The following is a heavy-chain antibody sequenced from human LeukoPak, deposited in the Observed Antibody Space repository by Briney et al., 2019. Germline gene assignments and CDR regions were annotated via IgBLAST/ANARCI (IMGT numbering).Heavy chain of an antibody. CDR2: IYHSGST. CDR1: GYAISSGDY. Sequence: SETLSLTCAVSGYAISSGDYWGWIRPPPGKGLEWIGSIYHSGSTYYNPSLKSRHTISVDTSKNQFSLKLRSVPAPDTAVYYCARHWQWLRSFAGPFDIWGQGTMVTVSS. J-gene: IGHJ3*02. V-gene: IGHV4-38-2*01. D-gene: IGHD5-12*01. CDR3: ARHWQWLRSFAGPFDI.